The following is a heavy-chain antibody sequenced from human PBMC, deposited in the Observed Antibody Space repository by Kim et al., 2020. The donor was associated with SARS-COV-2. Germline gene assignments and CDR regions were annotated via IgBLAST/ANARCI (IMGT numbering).Heavy chain of an antibody. V-gene: IGHV3-21*01. CDR3: ARRMGPYSSSWDPNYYYYYGMDV. Sequence: GGSLRLSCAASGFTFSSYSMNWVRQAPGKGLEWVSSISSSSSYIYYADSVKGRFTISRDNAKNSLYLQMNSLRAEDTAVYYCARRMGPYSSSWDPNYYYYYGMDVWGQGTTVTVSS. CDR1: GFTFSSYS. D-gene: IGHD6-13*01. CDR2: ISSSSSYI. J-gene: IGHJ6*02.